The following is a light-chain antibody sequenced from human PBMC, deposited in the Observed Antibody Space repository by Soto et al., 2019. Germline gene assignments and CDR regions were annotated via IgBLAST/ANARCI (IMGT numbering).Light chain of an antibody. V-gene: IGKV1-9*01. CDR1: QGISNY. CDR3: QQLNSYPLT. CDR2: AAS. Sequence: DIQLTQSPSFLSASVGDRVTITCRARQGISNYLAWYQRKPGKAPKLLIYAASTLESGVPSKFSGSGSGSEFTLTISSLQPEDFATYYCQQLNSYPLTFGGGTKVVIK. J-gene: IGKJ4*01.